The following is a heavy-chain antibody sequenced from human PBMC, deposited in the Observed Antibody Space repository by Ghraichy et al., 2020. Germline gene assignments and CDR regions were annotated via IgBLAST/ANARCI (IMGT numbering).Heavy chain of an antibody. V-gene: IGHV3-53*01. J-gene: IGHJ5*02. CDR3: AVSVVGDNWFDP. CDR1: GFTVSSNY. CDR2: IYSGGST. Sequence: GGSLRLSCAASGFTVSSNYMTWVRQAPGKGLEWVSVIYSGGSTYYADSVKGRFTISRDNSKNTLYLQMNSLRAEDTAVYYCAVSVVGDNWFDPWGQGTLVTVSS. D-gene: IGHD2-15*01.